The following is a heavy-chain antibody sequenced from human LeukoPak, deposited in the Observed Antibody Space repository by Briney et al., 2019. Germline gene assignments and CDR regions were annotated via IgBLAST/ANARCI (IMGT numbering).Heavy chain of an antibody. CDR2: INHSGST. V-gene: IGHV4-34*01. D-gene: IGHD3-10*01. CDR1: GGSFSGYY. J-gene: IGHJ4*02. Sequence: ASETLSLTCAVYGGSFSGYYWSWIRQPPGKGLEWIGDINHSGSTNYNPSLKSRVTISVDTSKNQFSLKLSSVTAADTAVYYCAESAYGSGSYYVDYWGQGTLVTVSS. CDR3: AESAYGSGSYYVDY.